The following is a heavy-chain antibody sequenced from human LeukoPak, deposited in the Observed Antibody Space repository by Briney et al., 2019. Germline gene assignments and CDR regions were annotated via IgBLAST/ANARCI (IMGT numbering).Heavy chain of an antibody. CDR2: ISYDGSNK. CDR1: GFIFSSYS. CDR3: AKGLYDFWSGYRPGYYYGMDV. D-gene: IGHD3-3*01. V-gene: IGHV3-30*18. Sequence: GGSLRLSCAAAGFIFSSYSMHWVRQAPGKGLEWVAVISYDGSNKYYADSVKGRFTISRDNSKNTLYLQMNSLRAEDTAVYYCAKGLYDFWSGYRPGYYYGMDVWGQGTTVTVSS. J-gene: IGHJ6*02.